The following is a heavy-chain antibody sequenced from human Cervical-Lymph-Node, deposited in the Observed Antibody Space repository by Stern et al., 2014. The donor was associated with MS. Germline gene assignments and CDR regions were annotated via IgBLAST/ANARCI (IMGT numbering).Heavy chain of an antibody. CDR1: GGSVSTANNQ. Sequence: QVQLVESGPGLVKPSETLSLICKVSGGSVSTANNQWSWIRQPPGKGLEWIGYSFSGSANFNPSLKSRVTISLDTAKNQFSLRLSSVTAADTAVYFCARDYYGSLDYWGQGALVTVSS. CDR2: SFSGSA. D-gene: IGHD3-10*01. J-gene: IGHJ4*02. CDR3: ARDYYGSLDY. V-gene: IGHV4-61*01.